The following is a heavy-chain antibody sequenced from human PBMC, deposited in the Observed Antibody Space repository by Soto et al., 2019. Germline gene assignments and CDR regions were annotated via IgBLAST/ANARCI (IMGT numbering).Heavy chain of an antibody. V-gene: IGHV3-30-3*01. CDR1: EFTFITYP. Sequence: GGSLRLSCAASEFTFITYPMHWVRQAPGKGLEWVAVISYDETNKYYADSVKGRFTISRDNSKNTLYLQMNNLRADDTAVYYCARGASDFWGAYPEIHFFDYWGHGTLVTVSS. CDR2: ISYDETNK. J-gene: IGHJ4*01. D-gene: IGHD3-3*01. CDR3: ARGASDFWGAYPEIHFFDY.